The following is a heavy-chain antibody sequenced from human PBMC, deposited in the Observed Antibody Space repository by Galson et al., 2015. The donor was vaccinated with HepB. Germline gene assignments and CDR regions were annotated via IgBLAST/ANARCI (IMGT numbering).Heavy chain of an antibody. CDR3: AGIYYGSGSGIFNH. V-gene: IGHV7-4-1*02. CDR1: GYSFRTYT. Sequence: SVKVSCKVSGYSFRTYTVNWVRQAPGQGLEWMGWINTNTDNPTYAQGFTGRFVISLDTSLSTAYLQINSLKAEDTAVYYCAGIYYGSGSGIFNHWGQGALVTVSS. CDR2: INTNTDNP. J-gene: IGHJ4*02. D-gene: IGHD3-10*01.